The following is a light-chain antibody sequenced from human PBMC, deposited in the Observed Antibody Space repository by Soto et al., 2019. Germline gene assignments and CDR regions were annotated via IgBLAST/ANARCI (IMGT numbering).Light chain of an antibody. V-gene: IGKV1-5*01. CDR1: QSINNR. Sequence: DIQMTQSPSTLSASIVDRFTITFLASQSINNRLAWYQQMPGKAPNLLIYDASSLESGVPSRFRGSGSETEFTLTISGLQPDDFATYYCQQFIDGWTFGQGTKVDIK. CDR2: DAS. J-gene: IGKJ1*01. CDR3: QQFIDGWT.